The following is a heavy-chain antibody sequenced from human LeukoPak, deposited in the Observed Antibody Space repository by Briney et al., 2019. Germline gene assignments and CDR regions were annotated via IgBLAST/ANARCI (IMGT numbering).Heavy chain of an antibody. D-gene: IGHD6-19*01. J-gene: IGHJ6*02. CDR3: AGITLAGYRLSKRALAYGMDV. V-gene: IGHV3-11*01. CDR2: ISSSGSTI. Sequence: NPGGSLRLSCAASGFTFSDYYMSWIRQAPGKGLEWVSYISSSGSTIYYADSVKGRFTISRDNAKNSLYLQMNSLRAEDTAVYYCAGITLAGYRLSKRALAYGMDVWGQGTTVTVSS. CDR1: GFTFSDYY.